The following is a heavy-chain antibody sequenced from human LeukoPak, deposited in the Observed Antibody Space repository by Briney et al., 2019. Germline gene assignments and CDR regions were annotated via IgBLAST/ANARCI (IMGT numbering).Heavy chain of an antibody. CDR2: ISSSGSSI. J-gene: IGHJ4*02. Sequence: QPGGSLRLSCAASGFTFSSYEMNGDRQAPGKGLEWVSYISSSGSSIYYADSVKGRFTISRDNAKNSLYLQMNSLRAEDTAVYYCAREGAFGDRDYWGQGTLVTVSS. CDR1: GFTFSSYE. V-gene: IGHV3-48*03. D-gene: IGHD4-17*01. CDR3: AREGAFGDRDY.